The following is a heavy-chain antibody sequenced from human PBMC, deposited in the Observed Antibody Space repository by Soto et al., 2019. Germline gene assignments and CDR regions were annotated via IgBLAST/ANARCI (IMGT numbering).Heavy chain of an antibody. J-gene: IGHJ4*02. CDR2: INHSGST. Sequence: PSETLSLTCAVYGGSFSGYYWSWIRQPPGKGLEWIGEINHSGSTNYNPSLKSRVTISVDTSKNQFSLKLSSVTAADTAVYYCARGLIYDLERTVFDFWGQRTVVTVSS. CDR1: GGSFSGYY. V-gene: IGHV4-34*01. CDR3: ARGLIYDLERTVFDF. D-gene: IGHD1-1*01.